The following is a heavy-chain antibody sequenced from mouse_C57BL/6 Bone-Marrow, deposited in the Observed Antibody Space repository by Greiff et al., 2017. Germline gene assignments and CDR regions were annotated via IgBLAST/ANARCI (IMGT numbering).Heavy chain of an antibody. J-gene: IGHJ4*01. CDR2: IDPSDSYT. D-gene: IGHD1-1*02. V-gene: IGHV1-69*01. CDR1: GYTFTSYW. CDR3: SCGGYYAMYY. Sequence: QVQLQQPGAELVMPGASVKLSCKASGYTFTSYWMHWVKQRPGKGLEWIGEIDPSDSYTNYNQKFKGKSTLTVYKSSSAAYMELSSLTSEDSAVYYCSCGGYYAMYYWCQVTSVTVSS.